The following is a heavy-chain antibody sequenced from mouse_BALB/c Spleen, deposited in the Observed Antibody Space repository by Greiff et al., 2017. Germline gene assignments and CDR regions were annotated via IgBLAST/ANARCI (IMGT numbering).Heavy chain of an antibody. CDR1: GFTFSSYG. V-gene: IGHV5-6*01. CDR2: ISSGGSYT. D-gene: IGHD2-4*01. J-gene: IGHJ3*01. Sequence: EVQGVESGGDLVKPGGSLKLSCAASGFTFSSYGMSWVRQTPDKRLEWVATISSGGSYTYYPDSVKGRFTISRDNAKNTLYLQMSSLKSEDTAMYYCAIKGYDYDWFAYWGQGTLVTVSA. CDR3: AIKGYDYDWFAY.